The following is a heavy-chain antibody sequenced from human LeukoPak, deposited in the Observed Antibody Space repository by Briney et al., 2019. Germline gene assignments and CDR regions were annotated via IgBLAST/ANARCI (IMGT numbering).Heavy chain of an antibody. Sequence: PSETLSLTCAVSVGSISSSNWWSWVRQSPGKGLEWIGEIYHNGTANYNPSLKSRVTISADRFTNHFSLKLTSVTAADTAVYYCATAPILRGEGGEHFKYGMDVWGQGTTVSVSS. CDR1: VGSISSSNW. CDR2: IYHNGTA. V-gene: IGHV4-4*02. J-gene: IGHJ6*02. D-gene: IGHD2-2*02. CDR3: ATAPILRGEGGEHFKYGMDV.